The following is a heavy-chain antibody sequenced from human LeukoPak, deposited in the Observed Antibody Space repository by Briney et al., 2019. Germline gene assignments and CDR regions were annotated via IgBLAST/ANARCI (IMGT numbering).Heavy chain of an antibody. D-gene: IGHD1-14*01. J-gene: IGHJ4*02. CDR2: IAYDGSRA. CDR3: TRYNNDHFDY. V-gene: IGHV3-33*01. CDR1: GFTFGGYG. Sequence: GGSLRLSCAGSGFTFGGYGMHWFRQTPGKGLEWVAVIAYDGSRAFYADSVKGRFTISRDNSKNTMSVQMDDLRAEDTAVYYCTRYNNDHFDYCGQGTLVTVSS.